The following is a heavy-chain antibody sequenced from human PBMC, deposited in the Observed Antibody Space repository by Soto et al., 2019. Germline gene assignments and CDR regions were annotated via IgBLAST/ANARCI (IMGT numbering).Heavy chain of an antibody. V-gene: IGHV1-2*04. D-gene: IGHD5-12*01. J-gene: IGHJ6*03. CDR3: ARGGYSGYRYYYYYMDV. CDR1: GYTFTGYY. Sequence: QVQLVQSGAEVKKPGASVKVSCKASGYTFTGYYMHWVRQAPGQGLEWMGWINPNSGGTNYAQKFQGWVTMTRDTSISTAYMELSRLRSDDTAVYYCARGGYSGYRYYYYYMDVWGKGTTVTVSS. CDR2: INPNSGGT.